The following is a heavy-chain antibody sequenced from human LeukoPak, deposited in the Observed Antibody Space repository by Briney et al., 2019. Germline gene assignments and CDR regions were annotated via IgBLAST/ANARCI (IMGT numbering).Heavy chain of an antibody. J-gene: IGHJ4*02. CDR1: GGSISNYY. Sequence: PSETLSLTCTVSGGSISNYYWSWIRQPPGKGLEWIGYIYYSGSTNYNPSLKSRVTISVDTSKSQFSLKLTSVTAADTAVCYCARAVRSGVFDYWGQGTLVTVSS. D-gene: IGHD3-3*01. CDR2: IYYSGST. V-gene: IGHV4-59*08. CDR3: ARAVRSGVFDY.